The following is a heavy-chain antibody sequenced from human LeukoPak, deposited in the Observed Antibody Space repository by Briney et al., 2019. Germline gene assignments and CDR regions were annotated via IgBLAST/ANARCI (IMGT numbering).Heavy chain of an antibody. D-gene: IGHD3-10*01. CDR1: GYTFTSYA. CDR3: ARDHYYGSGTLYGMDV. Sequence: ASVKVSCKASGYTFTSYAMHWVRQAPGQRLEWMGWINAGNGNTKYSRKFQGRVTITRDTSASTAYMELSSLRSEDTAVYYCARDHYYGSGTLYGMDVWGKGTTVTVSS. J-gene: IGHJ6*04. CDR2: INAGNGNT. V-gene: IGHV1-3*01.